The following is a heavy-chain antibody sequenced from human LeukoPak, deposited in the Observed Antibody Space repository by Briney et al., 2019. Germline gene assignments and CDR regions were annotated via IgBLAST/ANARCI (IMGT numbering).Heavy chain of an antibody. D-gene: IGHD2-15*01. J-gene: IGHJ3*02. CDR3: ARGLGYCSGGSCPRRAFDI. V-gene: IGHV3-11*01. CDR2: ISSSGSTI. Sequence: PGGSLRLSCAASGFTFSDYYMSWIRQAPGKGLEWVSSISSSGSTIYYADSMEGRFTISRDNAKNSVFLQMDSLRAEDTAVYYCARGLGYCSGGSCPRRAFDIWGQGTMVTVSS. CDR1: GFTFSDYY.